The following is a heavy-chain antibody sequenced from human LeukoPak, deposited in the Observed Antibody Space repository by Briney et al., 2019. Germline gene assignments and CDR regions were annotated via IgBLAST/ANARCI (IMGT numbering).Heavy chain of an antibody. V-gene: IGHV4-39*01. CDR1: GGSIISTSYY. CDR3: ARQERGYFDY. Sequence: PSETLSLTCIVSGGSIISTSYYWGWIRQPPGKGLEWIGSIYYSGSTYYNPSLKSRVTISVDTSKNQFSLKLSSVTAADTAVYYCARQERGYFDYWGQGTLVTVSS. J-gene: IGHJ4*02. D-gene: IGHD3-22*01. CDR2: IYYSGST.